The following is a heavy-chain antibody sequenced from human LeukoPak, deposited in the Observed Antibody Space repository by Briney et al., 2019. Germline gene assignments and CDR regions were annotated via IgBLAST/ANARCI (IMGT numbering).Heavy chain of an antibody. CDR1: GYTFTGYY. D-gene: IGHD6-6*01. V-gene: IGHV1-2*02. CDR3: ARVRQLHNWFDP. J-gene: IGHJ5*02. CDR2: INPNSGGT. Sequence: ASVKVSCKASGYTFTGYYMHWVRQAPGQGLEWTGWINPNSGGTNYAQKFQGRVTMTRDTSISTAYMELSRLRSDDTAVYYCARVRQLHNWFDPWGQGTLVTVSS.